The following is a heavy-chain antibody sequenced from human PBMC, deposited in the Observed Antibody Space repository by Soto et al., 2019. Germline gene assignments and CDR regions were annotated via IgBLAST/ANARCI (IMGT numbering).Heavy chain of an antibody. CDR1: GFTFNDHY. CDR2: TRNGANDYTT. D-gene: IGHD2-15*01. V-gene: IGHV3-72*01. CDR3: VVEAYCSGSSCFESDH. Sequence: DVQVVESGGGLVQPGGSLRLSCATSGFTFNDHYLDWVRQAPGKGLEWVGRTRNGANDYTTEYAASVKGRFTISRDESKNSLYLQMNSLKTEDTAVYYCVVEAYCSGSSCFESDHWGQGTLVIVSS. J-gene: IGHJ4*02.